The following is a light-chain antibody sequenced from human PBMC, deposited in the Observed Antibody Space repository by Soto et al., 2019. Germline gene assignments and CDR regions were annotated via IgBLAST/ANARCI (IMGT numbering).Light chain of an antibody. J-gene: IGKJ1*01. CDR2: PAS. CDR1: ESLXTW. V-gene: IGKV1-5*01. CDR3: QQYKNYPRT. Sequence: IQMTQSPSTLSASIGDRVTIACRASESLXTWFAWYERKPGKAPKLLXDPASSLERGVPSRLSGSGSGTEFTLTISNLRPDDFSSYFCQQYKNYPRTFGQGTKVDIK.